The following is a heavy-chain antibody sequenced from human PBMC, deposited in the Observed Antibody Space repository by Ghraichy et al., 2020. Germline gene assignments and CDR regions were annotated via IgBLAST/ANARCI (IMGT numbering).Heavy chain of an antibody. CDR3: ARDVVPAAIYNWFDP. D-gene: IGHD2-2*01. CDR2: IYYSGST. V-gene: IGHV4-31*02. CDR1: GGSISSGGYY. J-gene: IGHJ5*02. Sequence: SQTLSLTCTVSGGSISSGGYYWSWIRQHPGKGLEWIGYIYYSGSTYYNPSLKSRVTISVDTSKNQFSLKLSSVTAADTAGYYCARDVVPAAIYNWFDPWGQGTLVTVSS.